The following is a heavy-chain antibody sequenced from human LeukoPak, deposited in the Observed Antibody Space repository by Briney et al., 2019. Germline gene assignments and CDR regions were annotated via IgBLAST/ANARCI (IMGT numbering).Heavy chain of an antibody. Sequence: GGSLRLSCAAPGFTFSSYAMSWVRQAPGKGLEWVSAISGSGGSTYYADSVKGRFTISRDNSKNTLYLQMNSLRAEDTAVYYCAKDHTTSYYYDSSGYDYWGQGTLVTVSS. V-gene: IGHV3-23*01. CDR2: ISGSGGST. CDR1: GFTFSSYA. CDR3: AKDHTTSYYYDSSGYDY. J-gene: IGHJ4*02. D-gene: IGHD3-22*01.